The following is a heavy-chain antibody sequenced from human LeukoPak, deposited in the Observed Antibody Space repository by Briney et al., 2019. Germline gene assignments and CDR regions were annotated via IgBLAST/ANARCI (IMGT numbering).Heavy chain of an antibody. D-gene: IGHD4-23*01. Sequence: PGGSLRLSCAASGFTFSSYGMHWVRQAPGKGLEWVAVISYDGSNKYYADSVKGRFTISRDNSKNTLYLQMNSLRAEDTAVYYCAKDTHGGVDYWGQGTLVTVSS. CDR2: ISYDGSNK. J-gene: IGHJ4*02. CDR3: AKDTHGGVDY. CDR1: GFTFSSYG. V-gene: IGHV3-30*18.